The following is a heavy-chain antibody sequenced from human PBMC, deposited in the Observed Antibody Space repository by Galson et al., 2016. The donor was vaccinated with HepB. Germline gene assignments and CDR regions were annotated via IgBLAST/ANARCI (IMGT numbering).Heavy chain of an antibody. Sequence: SLRLSCAASGFTFSSYAMHWFRQAPGKGLEWVAVISYDDSKIYYAVSVKGRFTIPRANSMNTVYLQMNSLRTEDTAVYYCARAPSYMATISHGFDYWGQGTLVTVSS. J-gene: IGHJ4*02. CDR1: GFTFSSYA. CDR2: ISYDDSKI. CDR3: ARAPSYMATISHGFDY. D-gene: IGHD5-24*01. V-gene: IGHV3-30*04.